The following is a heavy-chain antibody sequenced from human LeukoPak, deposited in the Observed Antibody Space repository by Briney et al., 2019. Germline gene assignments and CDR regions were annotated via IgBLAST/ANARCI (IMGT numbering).Heavy chain of an antibody. D-gene: IGHD3-10*01. CDR2: IYHSGST. V-gene: IGHV4-38-2*02. J-gene: IGHJ4*02. CDR1: GYSISSGYY. Sequence: SETLSLTCTVSGYSISSGYYWGWIRQPPGKGLEWIGGIYHSGSTYYNPSLKSRVTISVDTSKNQFSLKLSSVTAADTAVYYCARGGYYGSGSHEFDYWGQGTLVTVSS. CDR3: ARGGYYGSGSHEFDY.